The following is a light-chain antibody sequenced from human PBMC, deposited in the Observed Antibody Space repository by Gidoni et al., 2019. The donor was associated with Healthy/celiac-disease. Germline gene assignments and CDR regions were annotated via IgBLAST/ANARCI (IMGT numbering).Light chain of an antibody. CDR2: GAS. CDR3: QQYNKWPPLT. J-gene: IGKJ4*01. Sequence: EIVMKPSPATLSVSPGERATLACTASQRVSSNLSWYQQKPGQAPRILIYGASTRPTGIPARFSGSGSGTELTVTISSLQSEAFAVDDCQQYNKWPPLTFGGGTKVEIK. V-gene: IGKV3-15*01. CDR1: QRVSSN.